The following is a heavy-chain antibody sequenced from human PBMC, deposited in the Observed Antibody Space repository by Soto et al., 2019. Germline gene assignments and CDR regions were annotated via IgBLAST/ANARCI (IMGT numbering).Heavy chain of an antibody. J-gene: IGHJ4*02. D-gene: IGHD6-19*01. Sequence: GGSLRLSCAASGFTFSSYGMHWVRQAPGKGLEWVAVISYDGSNKYYADSVKGRFTISRDNSKNTLYLQMNSLRAEDKAVYYCAKDPSAYSSGWYWVDYWGQGTLVTVSS. CDR1: GFTFSSYG. V-gene: IGHV3-30*18. CDR2: ISYDGSNK. CDR3: AKDPSAYSSGWYWVDY.